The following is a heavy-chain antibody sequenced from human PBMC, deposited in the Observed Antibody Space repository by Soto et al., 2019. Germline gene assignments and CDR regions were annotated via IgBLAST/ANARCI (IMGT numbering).Heavy chain of an antibody. D-gene: IGHD3-10*01. CDR2: SSYNGGT. J-gene: IGHJ4*02. Sequence: PSETLSLTCTVSTDSSSFTNSYWGWIRQPPGKGLQWIGSSSYNGGTFYNPSLKGRVVISFDTSKKQSSLQVTSVTAAETAVYFCARHRIEVVWRGFDFWGQGSPVTVS. CDR1: TDSSSFTNSY. V-gene: IGHV4-39*01. CDR3: ARHRIEVVWRGFDF.